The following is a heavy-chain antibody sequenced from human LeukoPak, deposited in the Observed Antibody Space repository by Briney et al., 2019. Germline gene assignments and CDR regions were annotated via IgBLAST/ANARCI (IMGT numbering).Heavy chain of an antibody. CDR3: AKFVCMFGASYFFDY. D-gene: IGHD3-3*01. Sequence: GGSLRLSCAASGFTFNTHAMSWVRQAPGKGLEWISTMSGNGHNVYYADSVKGRFTISRDNSKNSLYLQMNSLRAEDTAVNYCAKFVCMFGASYFFDYWGQGALVTGSS. J-gene: IGHJ4*02. CDR1: GFTFNTHA. CDR2: MSGNGHNV. V-gene: IGHV3-23*01.